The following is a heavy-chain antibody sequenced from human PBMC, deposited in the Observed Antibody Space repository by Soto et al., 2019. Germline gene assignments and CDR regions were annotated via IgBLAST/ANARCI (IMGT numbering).Heavy chain of an antibody. J-gene: IGHJ5*02. D-gene: IGHD2-2*01. CDR2: ISYDGSNK. CDR3: ARDGGVAVVVPAASTEDWFYP. V-gene: IGHV3-30-3*01. CDR1: GFTFSSYA. Sequence: QVQLVESGGGVVQPGRSLRLSCAASGFTFSSYAMHWVRQAPGKGLEWVAVISYDGSNKYYAYSVKGRFTISRDNSKNTLYLQMNSLRAEDTAVYYCARDGGVAVVVPAASTEDWFYPWGQGTLVTVSS.